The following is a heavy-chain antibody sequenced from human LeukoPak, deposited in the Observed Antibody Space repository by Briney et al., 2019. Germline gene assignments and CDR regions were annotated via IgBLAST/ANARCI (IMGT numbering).Heavy chain of an antibody. CDR2: ISSSSYI. V-gene: IGHV3-21*01. CDR3: ARAYDFWSGSDAFDI. D-gene: IGHD3-3*01. J-gene: IGHJ3*02. CDR1: GFTFSSYS. Sequence: GGSLRLSCAASGFTFSSYSMNWVRQAPGKGLEWVSSISSSSYIYYADSVKGRFTISRDNSKNTLYLQMNSLRAEDTAVYYCARAYDFWSGSDAFDIWGQGTMVTVSS.